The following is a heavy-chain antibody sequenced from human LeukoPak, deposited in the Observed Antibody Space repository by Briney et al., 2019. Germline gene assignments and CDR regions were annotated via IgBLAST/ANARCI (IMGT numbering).Heavy chain of an antibody. Sequence: PGGSLRLSCVASGFTIHDYPMHWVRQAPGKGLEWVSAVSWDSGTKDYAASVKGRFTASRDNAANSLYLQMDSLRAEDTAVYYCATTFPYCSSGTCALGGQGTLVTVSS. V-gene: IGHV3-9*01. CDR2: VSWDSGTK. CDR3: ATTFPYCSSGTCAL. CDR1: GFTIHDYP. J-gene: IGHJ4*02. D-gene: IGHD2-15*01.